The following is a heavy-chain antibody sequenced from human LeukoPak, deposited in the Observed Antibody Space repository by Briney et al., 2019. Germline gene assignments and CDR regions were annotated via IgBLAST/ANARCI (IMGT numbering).Heavy chain of an antibody. CDR3: ARDTYYYDSSGYYYSPYYFDY. CDR2: IIPIFGTA. V-gene: IGHV1-69*05. D-gene: IGHD3-22*01. J-gene: IGHJ4*02. Sequence: SVKVSCKASGGTFSSYVISWVRQAPGQGLEWMGGIIPIFGTANYAQKFQGRVTITTDESTSTAYMELSSLRSEDTAVYYCARDTYYYDSSGYYYSPYYFDYWGQGTLVTVSS. CDR1: GGTFSSYV.